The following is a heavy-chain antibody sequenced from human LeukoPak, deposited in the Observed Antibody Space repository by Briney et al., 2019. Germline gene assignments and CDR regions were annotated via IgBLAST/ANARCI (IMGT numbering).Heavy chain of an antibody. D-gene: IGHD3-10*02. CDR1: GFTFNSYT. Sequence: GGSLRLSCAASGFTFNSYTMHWVRQAPGKGLEYVSGISSNGGSTYYANSVKGRFTISRDNAKNSLYLQMNSLRAEDTAVYYCAELGITMIGGVWGKGTTVTISS. CDR2: ISSNGGST. V-gene: IGHV3-64*01. J-gene: IGHJ6*04. CDR3: AELGITMIGGV.